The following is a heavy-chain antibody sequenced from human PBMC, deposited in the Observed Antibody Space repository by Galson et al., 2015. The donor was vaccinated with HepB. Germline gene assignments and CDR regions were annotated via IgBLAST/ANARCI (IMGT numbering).Heavy chain of an antibody. CDR2: IKSETDGGTT. D-gene: IGHD4-17*01. CDR3: AIENRHDYGEFDY. V-gene: IGHV3-15*01. J-gene: IGHJ4*02. Sequence: SLRLSCAASGFTFSNAWMGWVRQAPGKGLQWVGRIKSETDGGTTDYAATVKGRFTISRDSKTTLYLQMNSLETDDTAVYYCAIENRHDYGEFDYWVQGTLVTVSS. CDR1: GFTFSNAW.